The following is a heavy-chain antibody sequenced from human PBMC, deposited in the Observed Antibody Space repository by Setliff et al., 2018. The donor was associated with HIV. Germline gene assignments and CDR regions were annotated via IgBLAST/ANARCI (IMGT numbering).Heavy chain of an antibody. CDR2: IRQDEREK. CDR1: GFTFSSYW. CDR3: ARRSGSYYQFDY. J-gene: IGHJ4*02. V-gene: IGHV3-7*01. D-gene: IGHD1-26*01. Sequence: PGESLKISCAASGFTFSSYWMTWVRQAPGKGLEWVANIRQDEREKYYVDSVKGRFTISRDNAKNSLYLQMDSLRAEDTAVYYCARRSGSYYQFDYWGQGTLVTVSS.